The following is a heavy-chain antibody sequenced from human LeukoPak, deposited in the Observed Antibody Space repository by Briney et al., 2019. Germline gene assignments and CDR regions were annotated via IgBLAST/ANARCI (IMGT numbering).Heavy chain of an antibody. Sequence: GGSLRLSCAASGFTFSSYWMSWVRQAPGKGLEWVSSISSSSSYIYYADSVKGRFTISRDNAKNSLYLQMNSLRAEDTAVYYCARDSGSGSYYAYWGQGTLVTVSS. CDR1: GFTFSSYW. V-gene: IGHV3-21*01. D-gene: IGHD3-10*01. J-gene: IGHJ4*02. CDR2: ISSSSSYI. CDR3: ARDSGSGSYYAY.